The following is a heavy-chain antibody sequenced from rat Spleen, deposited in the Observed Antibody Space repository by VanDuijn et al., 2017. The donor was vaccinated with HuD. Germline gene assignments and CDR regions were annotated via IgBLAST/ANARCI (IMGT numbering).Heavy chain of an antibody. CDR2: LIYDDSGT. J-gene: IGHJ3*01. D-gene: IGHD1-1*01. CDR3: TTVLQGHGFAY. Sequence: EVQLVESGGALVQPGRSLKLSCVASGFPFRNYAMVWVRQAPTKGQEWVATLIYDDSGTFLRDSVKGRFTISREDAKDTLCLQMDSLRSEHTATYYCTTVLQGHGFAYWGQGTLVTVSS. CDR1: GFPFRNYA. V-gene: IGHV5-29*01.